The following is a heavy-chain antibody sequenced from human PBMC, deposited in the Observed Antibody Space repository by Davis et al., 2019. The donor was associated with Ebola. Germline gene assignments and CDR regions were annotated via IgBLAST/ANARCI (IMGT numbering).Heavy chain of an antibody. CDR3: TRAFRYGMDV. CDR1: GFTFRSYW. D-gene: IGHD3-10*01. J-gene: IGHJ6*04. Sequence: PGGSLRLSCAASGFTFRSYWMHWVRQAPGKGLVWVARIDSGGSDTLYADSVKGRFTISRDNAKNTLYLQMNSLRAEDTAVYYCTRAFRYGMDVWGKGTTVTVSS. V-gene: IGHV3-74*01. CDR2: IDSGGSDT.